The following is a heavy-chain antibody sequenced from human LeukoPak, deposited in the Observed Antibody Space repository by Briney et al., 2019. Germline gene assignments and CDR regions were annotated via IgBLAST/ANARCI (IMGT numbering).Heavy chain of an antibody. Sequence: GGSLRLSCAASGFTVSSNYMSWVRQAPGKGLEWVSVIYSGGSTYYADSVEGRFTISRDNSKNTLYLQMNSLRAEDTAVYYCARGSTVTTDDYWGQGTLVTVSS. CDR1: GFTVSSNY. J-gene: IGHJ4*02. CDR3: ARGSTVTTDDY. CDR2: IYSGGST. V-gene: IGHV3-66*01. D-gene: IGHD4-17*01.